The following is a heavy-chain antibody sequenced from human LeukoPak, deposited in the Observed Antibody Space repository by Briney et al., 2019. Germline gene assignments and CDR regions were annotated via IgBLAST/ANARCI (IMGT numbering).Heavy chain of an antibody. V-gene: IGHV1-18*01. CDR3: ARGGGY. CDR2: ISAYNGNT. D-gene: IGHD5-12*01. CDR1: GYTFIRYG. Sequence: ASVKVSCNASGYTFIRYGITGLRRAPGQGREGWRWISAYNGNTDYAPKLQGRVTITRNTSRSTAYMEPRSLRSEDTTVYYCARGGGYWGQGTLVTVSS. J-gene: IGHJ4*02.